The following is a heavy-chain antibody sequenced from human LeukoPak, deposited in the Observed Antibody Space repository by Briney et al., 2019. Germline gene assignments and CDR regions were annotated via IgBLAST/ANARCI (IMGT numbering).Heavy chain of an antibody. CDR2: ICPGDSDT. CDR3: ARNPSYGSGLEDAFDI. CDR1: GYSFTSYW. Sequence: GESLKISCKGSGYSFTSYWVGWVRQMPGKGLEWMGIICPGDSDTRYSPSFQGQVTISADKSISTAYLQWSSLKASDTAMYYCARNPSYGSGLEDAFDIWGQGTMVTVSS. J-gene: IGHJ3*02. D-gene: IGHD3-10*01. V-gene: IGHV5-51*01.